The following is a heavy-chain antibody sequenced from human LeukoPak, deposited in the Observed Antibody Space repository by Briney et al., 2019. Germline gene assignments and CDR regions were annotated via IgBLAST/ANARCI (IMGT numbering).Heavy chain of an antibody. D-gene: IGHD3-10*01. CDR3: ARHVSGWFGELVYYYMDV. V-gene: IGHV4-39*01. Sequence: SETLSLTCTVSGGSISSNTYHWGWIRQSPGKGLEWIGSIYYSGTTYYNPSLKSRLTISVDTSKNQFSLKLSSVTAADTAVYYCARHVSGWFGELVYYYMDVWGKGTTVTVSS. J-gene: IGHJ6*03. CDR1: GGSISSNTYH. CDR2: IYYSGTT.